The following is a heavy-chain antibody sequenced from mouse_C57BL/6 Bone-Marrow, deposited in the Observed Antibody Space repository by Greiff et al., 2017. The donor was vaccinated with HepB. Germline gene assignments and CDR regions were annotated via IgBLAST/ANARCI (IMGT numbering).Heavy chain of an antibody. V-gene: IGHV3-6*01. CDR1: GYSITSGYY. J-gene: IGHJ1*03. CDR3: VITTVVEKFFDV. Sequence: VQLQQSGPGLVKPSQSLSLTCSVTGYSITSGYYWNWIRQFPGNKLEWMGYISYDGSNNYNPSLKNRISITRDTSKNQFFLKLNSVTTEDTATYYCVITTVVEKFFDVWGTGTTVTVSS. D-gene: IGHD1-1*01. CDR2: ISYDGSN.